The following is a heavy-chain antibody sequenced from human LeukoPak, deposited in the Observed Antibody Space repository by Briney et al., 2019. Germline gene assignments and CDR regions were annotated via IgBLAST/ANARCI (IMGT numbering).Heavy chain of an antibody. Sequence: GASVKVSCKASGYRFTSFGISWVRQAPGQGLEWMGWISAYNGNTNYAQKLQGRVTMTTDTSTSTAYMELSSLRSEDTAVYYCARDNVHCSGGSCYWVAWFDPWGQGTLVTVSS. V-gene: IGHV1-18*01. D-gene: IGHD2-15*01. CDR2: ISAYNGNT. CDR1: GYRFTSFG. CDR3: ARDNVHCSGGSCYWVAWFDP. J-gene: IGHJ5*02.